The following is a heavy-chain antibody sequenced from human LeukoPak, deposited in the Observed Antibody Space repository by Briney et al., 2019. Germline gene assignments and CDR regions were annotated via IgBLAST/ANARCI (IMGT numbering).Heavy chain of an antibody. Sequence: GSLRLSCAGSGFTFSSYSMHWVRQAPGKGLEWVSSISSSSIYIYYADSLKGRFTISRDNAKNSLYLQMNSLRAEDTAVYYCARGKDSSGWYDYYYYMDVWGKGTTVTVSS. J-gene: IGHJ6*03. D-gene: IGHD6-19*01. CDR3: ARGKDSSGWYDYYYYMDV. V-gene: IGHV3-21*01. CDR1: GFTFSSYS. CDR2: ISSSSIYI.